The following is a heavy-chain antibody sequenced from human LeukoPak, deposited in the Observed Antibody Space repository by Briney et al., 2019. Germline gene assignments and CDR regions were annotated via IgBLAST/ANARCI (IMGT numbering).Heavy chain of an antibody. CDR3: AKDLGSSSWYPSFDY. V-gene: IGHV3-23*01. Sequence: AGGSLRLSCAVSGITLSNYGMSWVRQPPAKGLEWVAGLSGSGGGTNYADSVQGRFTISRDNSKNTLYLQMNSLRAEDTAVYYCAKDLGSSSWYPSFDYWGQGTLVTVSS. CDR1: GITLSNYG. J-gene: IGHJ4*02. CDR2: LSGSGGGT. D-gene: IGHD6-13*01.